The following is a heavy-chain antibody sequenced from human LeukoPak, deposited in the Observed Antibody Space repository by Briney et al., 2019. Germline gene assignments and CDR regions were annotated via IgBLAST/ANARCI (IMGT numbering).Heavy chain of an antibody. Sequence: SETLSLTCTVSGGSISSYYWSWIRQPAGKGLEWIGRIYTSGSTNYNPSLKSRVTMSVDTSKNQFSLKLSSVTAADTAVYYCAREIKRLRFLEWFNWFDPWGQGTLVTVSS. CDR3: AREIKRLRFLEWFNWFDP. V-gene: IGHV4-4*07. CDR2: IYTSGST. J-gene: IGHJ5*02. D-gene: IGHD3-3*01. CDR1: GGSISSYY.